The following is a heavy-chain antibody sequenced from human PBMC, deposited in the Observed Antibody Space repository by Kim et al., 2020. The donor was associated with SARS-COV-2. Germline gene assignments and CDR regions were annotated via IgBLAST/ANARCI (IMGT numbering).Heavy chain of an antibody. Sequence: SETLSLTCTVSGGSIGSFYLTWIRQPPGKGLEWIGFIFYRGDTRYSPSLKSRATISVDTSKNQFSLNLRSVTAADTAVYYCARQRGSDWPDDYFYGVDV. CDR1: GGSIGSFY. V-gene: IGHV4-59*08. J-gene: IGHJ3*01. CDR2: IFYRGDT. CDR3: ARQRGSDWPDDYFYGVDV. D-gene: IGHD6-19*01.